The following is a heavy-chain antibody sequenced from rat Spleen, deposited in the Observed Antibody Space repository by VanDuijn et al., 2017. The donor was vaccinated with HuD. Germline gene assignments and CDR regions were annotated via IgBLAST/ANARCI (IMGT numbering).Heavy chain of an antibody. CDR3: ARHLREASGVMDA. V-gene: IGHV2-72*01. CDR2: IWAGGGT. CDR1: GFSLTTHH. Sequence: QVQLQESGPGLVQPSQTLSLTCTVSGFSLTTHHVSWVRQPPGKSLVWMGIIWAGGGTNYNSAVKSRLSISRDTSKSQVLLKMNSLQPEDTGTYYCARHLREASGVMDAWGQGASVTVSS. J-gene: IGHJ4*01. D-gene: IGHD4-3*01.